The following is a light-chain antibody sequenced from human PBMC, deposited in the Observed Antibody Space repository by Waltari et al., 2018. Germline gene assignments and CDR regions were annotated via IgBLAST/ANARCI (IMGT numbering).Light chain of an antibody. CDR1: QSVLYSPNNKNY. V-gene: IGKV4-1*01. CDR3: QQYYSPPYT. CDR2: WAS. Sequence: DIVMTQSPDSLAVSLGERATINCKSSQSVLYSPNNKNYLAWFQQKPGQPPKLLIYWASNRETGGPGRFSCSGAGTDFTLTISSLQAEDVAVYYCQQYYSPPYTFGQGTTLEIK. J-gene: IGKJ2*01.